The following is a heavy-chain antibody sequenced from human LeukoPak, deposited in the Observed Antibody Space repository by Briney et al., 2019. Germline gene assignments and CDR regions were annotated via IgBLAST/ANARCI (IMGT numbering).Heavy chain of an antibody. CDR2: INTDGTNT. CDR1: GYTFTNYW. J-gene: IGHJ5*02. D-gene: IGHD3-16*01. CDR3: ARDRGINWFDP. Sequence: GGSLRLSCAASGYTFTNYWMHWVRQAPGEGLVWVSRINTDGTNTIYADSVRGRFTVSRDNAKNTLYLQMDSLRAEDTAVYYCARDRGINWFDPWGQGTLVAVSS. V-gene: IGHV3-74*01.